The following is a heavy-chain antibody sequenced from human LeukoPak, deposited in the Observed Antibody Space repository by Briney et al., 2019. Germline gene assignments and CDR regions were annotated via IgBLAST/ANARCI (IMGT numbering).Heavy chain of an antibody. Sequence: PGGSLRLSCAASGFTFSSYTMNWVRQAPGKGLEWVSSIDNTYNHIDYADSVKGRFTISRDNSKNTLYLQMNSLRAEDTAVYYCAITVDCRATTDCYSYFHHWGQGTLDTVSS. CDR3: AITVDCRATTDCYSYFHH. J-gene: IGHJ1*01. CDR2: IDNTYNHI. D-gene: IGHD2-21*02. CDR1: GFTFSSYT. V-gene: IGHV3-21*01.